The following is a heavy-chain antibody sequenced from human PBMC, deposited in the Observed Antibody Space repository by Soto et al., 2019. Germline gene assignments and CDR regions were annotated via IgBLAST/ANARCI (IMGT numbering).Heavy chain of an antibody. Sequence: QVQLVESGGGVVQPGRSLRLSCTASGFTLSDYGMHWVRQAPGKGLEWVAVIWHDGGAKYYAESVTGRITISRDNSKNTVHLQIDSLGDEDTALYYCARDPGRDSPIDYWGQGTLVTVSS. J-gene: IGHJ4*02. V-gene: IGHV3-33*01. CDR2: IWHDGGAK. CDR1: GFTLSDYG. CDR3: ARDPGRDSPIDY. D-gene: IGHD3-22*01.